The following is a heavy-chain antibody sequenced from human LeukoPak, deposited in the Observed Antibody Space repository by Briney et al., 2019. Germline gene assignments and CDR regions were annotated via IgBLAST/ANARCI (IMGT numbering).Heavy chain of an antibody. Sequence: GGSLRLSCAASGFTFSSYGMYWVRQAPGKGLEWVTFISYDGSNKYYADSVKGRFTISRDNSKNTLYLQMNSLRAEDTAVYYCASPDPTIVGRNYYYYFMDVWGKGTTVTVSS. V-gene: IGHV3-30*03. J-gene: IGHJ6*03. CDR3: ASPDPTIVGRNYYYYFMDV. D-gene: IGHD3-22*01. CDR2: ISYDGSNK. CDR1: GFTFSSYG.